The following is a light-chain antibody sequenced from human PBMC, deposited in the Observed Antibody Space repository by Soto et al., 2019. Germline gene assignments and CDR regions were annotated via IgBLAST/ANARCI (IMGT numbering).Light chain of an antibody. CDR3: VSWDDSLNGPV. V-gene: IGLV1-44*01. Sequence: QPVLTQPPSASGTPGQRVTISCSGSSSNVGGNPVNWYQHVPTTAPKLLIYTNTQRPSGVPDRFSGSKSGTSASLAISGLQSEDEADYYCVSWDDSLNGPVFGTGTKLTVL. J-gene: IGLJ1*01. CDR2: TNT. CDR1: SSNVGGNP.